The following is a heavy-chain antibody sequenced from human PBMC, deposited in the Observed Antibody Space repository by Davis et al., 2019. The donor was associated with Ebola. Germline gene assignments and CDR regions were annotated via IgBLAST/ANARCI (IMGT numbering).Heavy chain of an antibody. CDR1: GYTFTRFA. V-gene: IGHV1-3*01. CDR3: AGNSVTTRLDYYGMDV. CDR2: INAGNGNT. J-gene: IGHJ6*02. Sequence: AASVKVSCKASGYTFTRFAIHWVRQAPGQTLEWMGWINAGNGNTIYSQNFQGRVTITRDTSASTVYMELSSLRSEDTAVYYCAGNSVTTRLDYYGMDVWGQGTTVTVSS. D-gene: IGHD4-17*01.